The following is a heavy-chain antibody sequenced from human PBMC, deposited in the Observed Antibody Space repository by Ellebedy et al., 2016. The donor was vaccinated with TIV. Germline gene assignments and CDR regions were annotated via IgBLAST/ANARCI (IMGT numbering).Heavy chain of an antibody. D-gene: IGHD6-13*01. Sequence: DSVKGRFTISRDNSKNTLYLQMHSLRADDTAVYYCAKEATAAGTAIFHLWGRGTRVIVSS. CDR3: AKEATAAGTAIFHL. V-gene: IGHV3-53*01. J-gene: IGHJ2*01.